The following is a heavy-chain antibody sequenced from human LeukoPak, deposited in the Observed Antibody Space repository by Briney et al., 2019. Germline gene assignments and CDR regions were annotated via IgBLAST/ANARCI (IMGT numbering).Heavy chain of an antibody. Sequence: PGGSLRLSCAASGFTFSSYSMNWARQAPGKGLEWVSSISSSSSYIYYADSVKGRFTISRDNAKNSLYLQMNSLRAEDTAVYYCARDCWELRGDWLIDYWGQGTLVTVSS. CDR1: GFTFSSYS. V-gene: IGHV3-21*01. J-gene: IGHJ4*02. CDR2: ISSSSSYI. D-gene: IGHD1-26*01. CDR3: ARDCWELRGDWLIDY.